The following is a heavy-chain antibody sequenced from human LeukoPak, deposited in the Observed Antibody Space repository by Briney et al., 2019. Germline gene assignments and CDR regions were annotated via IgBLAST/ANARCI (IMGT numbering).Heavy chain of an antibody. Sequence: SETLSLTCTVSGGSISSYYWSWIRQPPGKGLEWIGYIYYSGSTNYNPSLKSRVTISVDTSKSQFSLKLRSVTAADTAVYYCARGQVLGDYWGQGTLVTVSS. V-gene: IGHV4-59*01. CDR3: ARGQVLGDY. J-gene: IGHJ4*02. D-gene: IGHD7-27*01. CDR2: IYYSGST. CDR1: GGSISSYY.